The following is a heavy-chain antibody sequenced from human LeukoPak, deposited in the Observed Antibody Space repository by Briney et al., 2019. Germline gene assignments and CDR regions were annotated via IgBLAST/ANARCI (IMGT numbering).Heavy chain of an antibody. J-gene: IGHJ4*02. CDR1: GFTFSSYA. V-gene: IGHV3-23*01. CDR2: ISGSGGST. Sequence: GGSLRLSCAASGFTFSSYAINWVRQAPGKGLEWVSAISGSGGSTYYADSVKGRFTISRDNSKNTLYLQMNSLRAEDTAVYYCARDFDYRDYFDYWGQGTLVTVSS. CDR3: ARDFDYRDYFDY. D-gene: IGHD4-11*01.